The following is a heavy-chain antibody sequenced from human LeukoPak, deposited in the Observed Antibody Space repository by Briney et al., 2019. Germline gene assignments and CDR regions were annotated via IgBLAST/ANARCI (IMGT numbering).Heavy chain of an antibody. CDR2: IYAGGST. CDR3: ASGLYGMDV. D-gene: IGHD2-21*01. CDR1: GFTVSSNY. Sequence: GGSLRLSCAASGFTVSSNYMSWVRQAPGKWLEWVPMIYAGGSTYYADSVKGRFTISRDNSKNTLYLQMNSLRAEDTAVYYCASGLYGMDVWGQGTTVTVSS. J-gene: IGHJ6*02. V-gene: IGHV3-66*01.